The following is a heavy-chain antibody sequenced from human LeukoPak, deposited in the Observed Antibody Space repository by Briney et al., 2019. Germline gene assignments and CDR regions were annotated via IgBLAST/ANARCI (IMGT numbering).Heavy chain of an antibody. D-gene: IGHD3-22*01. CDR3: ARDKGDYDTSGSLFVF. V-gene: IGHV3-7*03. J-gene: IGHJ4*02. Sequence: PGGSLRLSCVASGFTFSRYWMSWVRQVPRKGLEWVANIKQGGGEIYYVDSVKGRFTISRDNAKNSLYLQMNSLRAEDMAVYYCARDKGDYDTSGSLFVFGGQGTLVTVSS. CDR1: GFTFSRYW. CDR2: IKQGGGEI.